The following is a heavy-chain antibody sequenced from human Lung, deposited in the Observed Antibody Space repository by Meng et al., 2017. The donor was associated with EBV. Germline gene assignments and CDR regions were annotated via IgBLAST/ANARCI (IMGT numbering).Heavy chain of an antibody. J-gene: IGHJ4*02. V-gene: IGHV1-18*01. CDR1: PYAFGTYG. D-gene: IGHD3-10*01. Sequence: QVLLLQFGPEVKKPGAPVRVSCKASPYAFGTYGISWVRQAPGLGLEWMGWFVNYRDTYPAPKFQDRVTMTTDTHTNTVIMELRSLTSDDTAVYYCVKGTPGRSYCDYWGQGTLVTVSS. CDR2: FVNYRDT. CDR3: VKGTPGRSYCDY.